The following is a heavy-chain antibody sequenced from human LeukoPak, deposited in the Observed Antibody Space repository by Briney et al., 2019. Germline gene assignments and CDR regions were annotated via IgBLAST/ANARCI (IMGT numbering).Heavy chain of an antibody. CDR3: ARGPPIVVVVAATQVLDY. D-gene: IGHD2-15*01. J-gene: IGHJ4*02. CDR2: INPNSGGT. Sequence: ASVKVSCKASGYTFTSYAMNWVRQAPGQGLEWMGWINPNSGGTNYAQKFKGRVTMTRDTSINTAYMELSSLRSEDTAVYYCARGPPIVVVVAATQVLDYWGQGTLVTVSS. CDR1: GYTFTSYA. V-gene: IGHV1-2*02.